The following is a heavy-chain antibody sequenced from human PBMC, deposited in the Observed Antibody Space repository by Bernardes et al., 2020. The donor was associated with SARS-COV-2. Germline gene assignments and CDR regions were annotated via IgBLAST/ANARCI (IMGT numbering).Heavy chain of an antibody. CDR3: ARGSTTGTTRLDY. J-gene: IGHJ4*02. CDR1: GGSISSSTYY. CDR2: IYFTGNT. V-gene: IGHV4-39*07. D-gene: IGHD1-1*01. Sequence: LSLTCTVSGGSISSSTYYWGWIRQPPGKGLEWIGSIYFTGNTYYSPSLRSRVTISLDTSKNQFSLKVSSVTAADTAVYYCARGSTTGTTRLDYWGQGTLVTVSS.